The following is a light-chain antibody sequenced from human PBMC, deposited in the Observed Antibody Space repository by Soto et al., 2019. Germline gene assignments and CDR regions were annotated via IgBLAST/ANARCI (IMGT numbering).Light chain of an antibody. CDR2: SNN. CDR3: ASWDDSVNGLV. J-gene: IGLJ3*02. Sequence: QSVLTQPPSASATPGQRVTISCSGSSSNIGSNNVEWYQHLPGTAPKLLIYSNNQGPSGVPDRFSGSKSGTSASLAISGLQPEDEADYYCASWDDSVNGLVIGGGTKVTVL. V-gene: IGLV1-44*01. CDR1: SSNIGSNN.